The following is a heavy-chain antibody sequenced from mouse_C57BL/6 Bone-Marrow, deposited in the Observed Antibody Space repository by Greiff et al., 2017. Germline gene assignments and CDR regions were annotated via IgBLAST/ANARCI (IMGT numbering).Heavy chain of an antibody. J-gene: IGHJ4*01. D-gene: IGHD1-1*01. CDR2: IWSDGST. CDR1: GFSLTSYG. CDR3: ARHDPLSTVVAPDAMDY. Sequence: QVPLQQSGPGLVAPSQSLSITCTVSGFSLTSYGVHWVRQPPGKGLEWLVVIWSDGSTTYNSALKSRLSISKDNSKSQVFLKMNSLQTDDTAMYYCARHDPLSTVVAPDAMDYWGQGTSVTVSS. V-gene: IGHV2-6-1*01.